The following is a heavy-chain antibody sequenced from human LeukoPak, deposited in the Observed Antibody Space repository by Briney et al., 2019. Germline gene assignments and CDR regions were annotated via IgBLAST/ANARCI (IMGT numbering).Heavy chain of an antibody. CDR1: GYTFTSYW. Sequence: RGESLKISCKGSGYTFTSYWIGWGRQMPGKGLEWMGIIYPGDSDTIYSPSFQGQATTSAARSISTAYLQWSSLKASDTAMYYCARNIYGGNSQGAAFDIWGQGTMVTVSS. J-gene: IGHJ3*02. D-gene: IGHD4-23*01. V-gene: IGHV5-51*01. CDR2: IYPGDSDT. CDR3: ARNIYGGNSQGAAFDI.